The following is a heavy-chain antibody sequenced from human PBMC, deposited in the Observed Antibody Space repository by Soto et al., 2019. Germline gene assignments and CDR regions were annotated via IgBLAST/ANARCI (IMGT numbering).Heavy chain of an antibody. CDR1: VFTSSG. CDR3: AREGILGLFDAYDL. CDR2: ISTHNGNT. J-gene: IGHJ3*01. Sequence: ASVKVSCKASVFTSSGISWVRQAPGQRLEWMGWISTHNGNTIYAQKFQGRVIMTMDTSTTTVYMELRSMRPDDTAVYLCAREGILGLFDAYDLWGQGTMVT. V-gene: IGHV1-18*04. D-gene: IGHD3-3*01.